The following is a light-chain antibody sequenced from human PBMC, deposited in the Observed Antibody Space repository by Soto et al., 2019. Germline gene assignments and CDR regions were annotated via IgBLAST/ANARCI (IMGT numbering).Light chain of an antibody. J-gene: IGLJ3*02. CDR1: SSDIGGYNY. CDR2: EAS. V-gene: IGLV2-8*01. CDR3: SSYAGSNNFVV. Sequence: QCALTQPPSASGSPGQSVTISWTGTSSDIGGYNYVSWYQQHPGKAPKLMIYEASKRPSGVPDRFSGSKSGNTASLTVSGLQADDEADYYCSSYAGSNNFVVFGGGTKLTVL.